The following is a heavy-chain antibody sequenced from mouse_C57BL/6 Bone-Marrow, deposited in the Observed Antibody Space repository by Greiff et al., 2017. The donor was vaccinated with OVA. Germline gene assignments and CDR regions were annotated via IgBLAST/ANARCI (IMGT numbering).Heavy chain of an antibody. CDR2: ISSGGDYI. D-gene: IGHD1-1*01. V-gene: IGHV5-9-1*02. CDR1: GFTFSSYA. CDR3: TREGIYYYGSSPYFDY. J-gene: IGHJ2*01. Sequence: EVKLVESGEGLVKPGGSLKLSCAASGFTFSSYAMSWVRQTPEKRLEWVAYISSGGDYIYYADTVKGRFTISRDNARNTLYLQMSSLKSEDTAMYYCTREGIYYYGSSPYFDYWGQGTTLTVSS.